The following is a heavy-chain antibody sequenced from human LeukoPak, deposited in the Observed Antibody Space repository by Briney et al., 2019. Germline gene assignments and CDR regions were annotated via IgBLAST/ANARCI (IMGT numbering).Heavy chain of an antibody. CDR2: IYYSGST. D-gene: IGHD2-21*02. J-gene: IGHJ4*02. V-gene: IGHV4-59*01. CDR1: GVSISSYY. Sequence: PSETLSLTCTVSGVSISSYYWSWIRQPPGKGLEWIGYIYYSGSTNYNPSLKSRVTISVDTSKNQFSLKLSSVTAADTAVYYCAREGGDFLFDYWGQGTLVTVSS. CDR3: AREGGDFLFDY.